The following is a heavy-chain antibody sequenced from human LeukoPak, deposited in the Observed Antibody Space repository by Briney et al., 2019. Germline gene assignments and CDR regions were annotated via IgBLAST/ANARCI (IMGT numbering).Heavy chain of an antibody. D-gene: IGHD3/OR15-3a*01. CDR2: IYYSGNT. CDR1: GVSISSSNSY. J-gene: IGHJ4*02. CDR3: ARQTGSGLFILP. V-gene: IGHV4-39*01. Sequence: SETLSLTCTVSGVSISSSNSYWGWIRQPPGKGLEWIGSIYYSGNTYYNASLESQVSISIDTSKNQFSLKLTSVTAADTAVYYCARQTGSGLFILPGGQGTLVTVSS.